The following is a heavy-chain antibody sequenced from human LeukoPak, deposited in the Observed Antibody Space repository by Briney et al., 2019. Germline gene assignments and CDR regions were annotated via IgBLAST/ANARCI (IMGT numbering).Heavy chain of an antibody. D-gene: IGHD6-19*01. V-gene: IGHV3-23*01. J-gene: IGHJ5*02. CDR2: IDASGGST. Sequence: AGGSLRLSCAASGFTFSSYAMTWVRQAPGKGLEWVSSIDASGGSTYYADSVKGRFTISRDNSKNTFFLQMNTLRAADTAVYYCAEGSGSGWYGWFAPWGQGTLVTVSS. CDR1: GFTFSSYA. CDR3: AEGSGSGWYGWFAP.